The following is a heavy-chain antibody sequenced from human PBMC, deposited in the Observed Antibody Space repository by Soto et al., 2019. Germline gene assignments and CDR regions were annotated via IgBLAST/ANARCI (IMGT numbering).Heavy chain of an antibody. CDR3: ARTASGLITIFGVASSIFDY. CDR1: GGSISSSNW. Sequence: SETLSLTCAVSGGSISSSNWWSWVRQPPGKGLEWIGEIYHSGSTNYNPSLKSRVTISVDKSKNQFSLKLSSVTAADTAVYYCARTASGLITIFGVASSIFDYWGQGTLVTVSS. V-gene: IGHV4-4*02. J-gene: IGHJ4*02. D-gene: IGHD3-3*01. CDR2: IYHSGST.